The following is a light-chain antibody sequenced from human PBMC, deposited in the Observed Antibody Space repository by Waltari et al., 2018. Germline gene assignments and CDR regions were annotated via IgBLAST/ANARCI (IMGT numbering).Light chain of an antibody. CDR3: QQYTKWPQT. V-gene: IGKV3-15*01. CDR2: SAS. J-gene: IGKJ1*01. Sequence: EIVMTQSPATLSMSPGERATLSCSASQSVNTYVAWYQLKPGQAPRLLIHSASARASGIPARFSGSGSGTEFSLIINTLQSEDVAIYYCQQYTKWPQTFGQGTKVEIK. CDR1: QSVNTY.